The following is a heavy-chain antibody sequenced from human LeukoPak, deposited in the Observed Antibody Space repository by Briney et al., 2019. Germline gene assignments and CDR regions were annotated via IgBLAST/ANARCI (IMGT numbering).Heavy chain of an antibody. J-gene: IGHJ6*02. CDR2: IWYDGSNK. CDR1: GFTVSSNY. Sequence: GGSLRLSCAASGFTVSSNYLNWVRQAPGKGLEWVAVIWYDGSNKYYADSVKGRFTISRDNSKNTLYLQMNSLRAEDTAVYYCARDRYSDYGMDVWGQGTTVTVSS. V-gene: IGHV3-33*08. D-gene: IGHD2-2*02. CDR3: ARDRYSDYGMDV.